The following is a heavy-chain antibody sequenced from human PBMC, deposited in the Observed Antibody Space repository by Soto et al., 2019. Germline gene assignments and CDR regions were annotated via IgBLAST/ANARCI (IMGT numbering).Heavy chain of an antibody. CDR2: TSYDGGKM. CDR3: ARFESSVTSKYFIDY. Sequence: QVQLVESGGGVVQPGGSLRLSCAASGFTFQNYSMHWVRQAPGKGLEWVAVTSYDGGKMFYSDSVQGRFTISRDNSKYTLDLQMNSLRPGDTAVYYCARFESSVTSKYFIDYWGQGTLVTVSS. CDR1: GFTFQNYS. J-gene: IGHJ4*02. V-gene: IGHV3-30*03. D-gene: IGHD3-10*01.